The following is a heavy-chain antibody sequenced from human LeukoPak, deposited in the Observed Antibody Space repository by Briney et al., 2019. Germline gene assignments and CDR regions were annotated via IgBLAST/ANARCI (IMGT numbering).Heavy chain of an antibody. D-gene: IGHD3-10*01. CDR2: IIPIVGTA. CDR3: ARGITVVRGVIKGGMDV. V-gene: IGHV1-69*04. CDR1: GGTFSSYA. Sequence: GASVKVSCKASGGTFSSYAISWVRQAPGQGLEWMGRIIPIVGTANYAQKFQGRVTMTADKSTGTVYMELSSLRSGDTAVHYCARGITVVRGVIKGGMDVWGQGTTVTVSS. J-gene: IGHJ6*02.